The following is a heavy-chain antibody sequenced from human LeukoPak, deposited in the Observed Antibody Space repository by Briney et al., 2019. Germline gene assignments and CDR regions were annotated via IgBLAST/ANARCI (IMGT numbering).Heavy chain of an antibody. CDR3: ARVVRQQVDY. J-gene: IGHJ4*02. CDR2: ISYDGSNK. V-gene: IGHV3-30-3*01. Sequence: PGGSLRLSCAASGFTFSSYAMHWVRQAPGKGLEWVAVISYDGSNKYYADSVKGRFTISRDNSKNTLYLQMNSLRAEDTAVYYCARVVRQQVDYWGQGTLVTVSS. D-gene: IGHD6-13*01. CDR1: GFTFSSYA.